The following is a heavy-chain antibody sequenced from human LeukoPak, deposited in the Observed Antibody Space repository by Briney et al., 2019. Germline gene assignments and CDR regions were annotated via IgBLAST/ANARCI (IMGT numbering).Heavy chain of an antibody. CDR2: IWYDGSNK. J-gene: IGHJ6*02. CDR3: ARQASGDSYGMDV. D-gene: IGHD1-26*01. CDR1: GFTFSNYG. V-gene: IGHV3-33*01. Sequence: QPGGSLRLSCAASGFTFSNYGMHWVRQAPGKGLEWVAVIWYDGSNKCYADSVKGRFTISRDNSKNAMYMQMNSLRAEDTAVYYCARQASGDSYGMDVWGQGTTVTVSS.